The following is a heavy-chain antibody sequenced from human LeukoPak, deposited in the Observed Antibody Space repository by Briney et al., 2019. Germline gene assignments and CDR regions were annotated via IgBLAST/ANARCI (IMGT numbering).Heavy chain of an antibody. D-gene: IGHD4-17*01. V-gene: IGHV3-66*01. CDR1: GFTVSSNY. J-gene: IGHJ3*02. Sequence: GGSLRLSCAAPGFTVSSNYMSWVRQAPGKGLEWVSVIYSGGSTYYADSVKGRFTISRDNSKNTLYLQMNSLRAEDTAVYYCARGMTTVTKGDAFDIWGQGTMVTVSS. CDR3: ARGMTTVTKGDAFDI. CDR2: IYSGGST.